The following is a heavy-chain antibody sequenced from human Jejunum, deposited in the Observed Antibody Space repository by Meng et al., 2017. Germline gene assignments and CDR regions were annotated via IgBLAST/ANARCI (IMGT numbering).Heavy chain of an antibody. D-gene: IGHD6-19*01. J-gene: IGHJ6*02. CDR1: GFTLSRYY. V-gene: IGHV3-74*01. Sequence: VGLLRLYCAASGFTLSRYYMHWSRQAPGKGLLRFSRIDGDGSTRRYADSVERRFTISRDDAKNTLYLQMNSLRAEATIVYFCARLTAVDGLDVWGQGTTVTVSS. CDR2: IDGDGSTR. CDR3: ARLTAVDGLDV.